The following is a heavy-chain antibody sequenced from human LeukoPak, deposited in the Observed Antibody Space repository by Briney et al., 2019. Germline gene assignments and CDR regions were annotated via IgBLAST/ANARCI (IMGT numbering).Heavy chain of an antibody. CDR2: IYIGGST. Sequence: PGRSLRLSCAASGFTVSSNYMSWVRQAPGKGLEWVSVIYIGGSTYYADSVKGRFTISRDNSKNTLYLQMNSLRAEDTAVYYCARERPGRGAQLHWYFDLWGRGTLVTVSS. CDR3: ARERPGRGAQLHWYFDL. J-gene: IGHJ2*01. CDR1: GFTVSSNY. V-gene: IGHV3-53*01. D-gene: IGHD1-1*01.